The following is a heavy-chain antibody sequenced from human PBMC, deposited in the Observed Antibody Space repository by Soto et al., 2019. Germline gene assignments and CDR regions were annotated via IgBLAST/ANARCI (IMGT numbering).Heavy chain of an antibody. V-gene: IGHV3-48*02. CDR1: GFTFSSYS. CDR2: ISSSSSTI. Sequence: EVQLVESGGGLVQPGGSLRLSCAASGFTFSSYSMNWVRQAPGKGLEWDSYISSSSSTIYYADSVKGRFTISRDNAKSSLYLQMNSLRDEDTAVYYCARLAVAGPGGMDVWGQGTTVTVSS. D-gene: IGHD6-19*01. CDR3: ARLAVAGPGGMDV. J-gene: IGHJ6*02.